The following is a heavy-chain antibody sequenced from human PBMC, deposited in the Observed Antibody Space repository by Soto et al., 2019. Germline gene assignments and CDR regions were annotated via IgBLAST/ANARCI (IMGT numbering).Heavy chain of an antibody. CDR3: ARDRGGQQPPNDD. D-gene: IGHD6-13*01. J-gene: IGHJ4*02. V-gene: IGHV1-18*01. CDR1: GYTFTTYG. Sequence: QVQLVQSGAEVKKPGASVKVSCKTSGYTFTTYGISWVRRAPGQGLEWMGWISAYNGNTNYAQKLQGRVTMTTDPSTNPAYMELRSLRSDDTAVYYCARDRGGQQPPNDDWGQGTLVIVSS. CDR2: ISAYNGNT.